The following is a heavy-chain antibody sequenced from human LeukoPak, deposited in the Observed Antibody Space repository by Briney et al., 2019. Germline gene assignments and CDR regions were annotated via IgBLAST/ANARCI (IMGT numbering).Heavy chain of an antibody. Sequence: SETLSLTCTVSGGSITNNYWSWIRQPPGKGLEWIGYIYYSGSTKYNPSLKSRVTISADTSKNQFSLRLNSVTAADTAVYYCARWLPSYNGFDYWGQGTLVTVSS. CDR1: GGSITNNY. J-gene: IGHJ4*02. V-gene: IGHV4-59*01. D-gene: IGHD3-10*01. CDR2: IYYSGST. CDR3: ARWLPSYNGFDY.